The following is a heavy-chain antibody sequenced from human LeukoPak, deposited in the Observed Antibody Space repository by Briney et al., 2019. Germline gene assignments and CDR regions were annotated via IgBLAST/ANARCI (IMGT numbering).Heavy chain of an antibody. CDR2: INPNSGGT. J-gene: IGHJ4*02. Sequence: ASVKVSCKASGYTFTGYYMHWVRQAPGQGLEWMGWINPNSGGTNYAQKFQGRVTMTRDTSNSTAYMELSRLRSDDTAVYYCARRYRRDGYNRLDYWGQGTLVTVSS. D-gene: IGHD5-24*01. CDR3: ARRYRRDGYNRLDY. V-gene: IGHV1-2*02. CDR1: GYTFTGYY.